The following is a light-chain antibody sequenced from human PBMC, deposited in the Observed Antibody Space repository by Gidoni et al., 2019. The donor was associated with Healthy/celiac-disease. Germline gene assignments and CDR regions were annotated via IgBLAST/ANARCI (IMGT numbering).Light chain of an antibody. CDR1: SSDVGGYNY. CDR3: SSYTSSSTYV. J-gene: IGLJ1*01. V-gene: IGLV2-14*03. Sequence: QSALTQPASVSGFPGQSITISCTGTSSDVGGYNYVSWYQQHPGKAPKLMIYDVSNRPSVVSNRFSGSKSGNTASLTISGLQAEDEADYYCSSYTSSSTYVFGTGTKVTVL. CDR2: DVS.